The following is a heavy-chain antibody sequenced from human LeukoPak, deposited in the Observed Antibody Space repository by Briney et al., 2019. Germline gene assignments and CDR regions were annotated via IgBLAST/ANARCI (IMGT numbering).Heavy chain of an antibody. J-gene: IGHJ4*02. CDR1: GGSIRSGAHC. V-gene: IGHV4-31*03. CDR2: IHDSGST. D-gene: IGHD5-24*01. CDR3: AGGRDAYKTGY. Sequence: SGTLSLTCTVSGGSIRSGAHCWNWIRQHPGKGLEWIGHIHDSGSTYYNPSLKSRLTISLDTSQTQFSLKLSSVTAADTAVYYCAGGRDAYKTGYWGQGTLVTVSS.